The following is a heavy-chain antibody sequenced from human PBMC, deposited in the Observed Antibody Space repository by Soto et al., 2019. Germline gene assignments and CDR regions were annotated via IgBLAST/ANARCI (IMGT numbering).Heavy chain of an antibody. D-gene: IGHD2-21*01. J-gene: IGHJ6*02. CDR2: IIPIFGTA. Sequence: SVKVSCKASGGTFSSYSISWVRQAPGQGLEWMGGIIPIFGTANYAQKFQGRVTITADESTSTAYMELSSLRSEDTAVYYCATLTYLYVMDVWGQGTTVNVSS. CDR3: ATLTYLYVMDV. V-gene: IGHV1-69*13. CDR1: GGTFSSYS.